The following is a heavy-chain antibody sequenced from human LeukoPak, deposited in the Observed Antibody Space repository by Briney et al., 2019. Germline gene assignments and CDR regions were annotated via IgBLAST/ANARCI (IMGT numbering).Heavy chain of an antibody. CDR1: GGSISSSSYY. V-gene: IGHV4-39*01. CDR2: IYYSGST. D-gene: IGHD3-3*01. CDR3: AGIEYYDFWSGYPY. Sequence: SETLSLTCTVSGGSISSSSYYWGWIRQPPGKGLEWIGSIYYSGSTYYNPSLKSRVTISVDTSKNQFSLKLSSVTAADTAVYYCAGIEYYDFWSGYPYWGQGTLVTVSS. J-gene: IGHJ4*02.